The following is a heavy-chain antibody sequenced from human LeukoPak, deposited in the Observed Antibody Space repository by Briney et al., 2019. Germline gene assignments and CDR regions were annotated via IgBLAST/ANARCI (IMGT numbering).Heavy chain of an antibody. CDR1: GFTFSDHY. D-gene: IGHD4-17*01. CDR3: ARAVVGDYFDY. Sequence: GGSLRLSCAASGFTFSDHYMDWVRQAPGKGLEWVGRTRNKANSYTTEYAASVKGRFTISRDDSKNSLYLQMNSLKTEDTAVYYCARAVVGDYFDYWGQGTLVPVSS. V-gene: IGHV3-72*01. J-gene: IGHJ4*02. CDR2: TRNKANSYTT.